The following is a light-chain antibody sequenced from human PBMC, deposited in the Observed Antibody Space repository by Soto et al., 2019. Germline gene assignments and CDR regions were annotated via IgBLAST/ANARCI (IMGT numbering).Light chain of an antibody. V-gene: IGKV3-15*01. J-gene: IGKJ1*01. CDR3: QQYADWPRT. CDR1: QSVSSN. CDR2: GAS. Sequence: IVLTQSPATLSVCPGERATLSCSASQSVSSNLAWYQQKPGQAPRLLIYGASTRATGIPARFSGSGSGTEFTLTISSLQSGDFAVYYCQQYADWPRTFGQGTKVDI.